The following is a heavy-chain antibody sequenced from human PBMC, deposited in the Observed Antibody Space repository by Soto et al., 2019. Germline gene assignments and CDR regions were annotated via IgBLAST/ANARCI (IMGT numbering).Heavy chain of an antibody. D-gene: IGHD3-3*01. CDR1: GGSISSGGYY. J-gene: IGHJ6*02. CDR3: ARKNDLSRGSFYYSGLDV. V-gene: IGHV4-31*03. Sequence: QMQLQESGPGLVKPSQTLSLTCTVSGGSISSGGYYWSWIRQLPGKGLEWMGYIYRSGNAYYNPSLESRLTISVDTSKIQFSLKLSSVTAADTAVYDCARKNDLSRGSFYYSGLDVWGHGTTVTVSS. CDR2: IYRSGNA.